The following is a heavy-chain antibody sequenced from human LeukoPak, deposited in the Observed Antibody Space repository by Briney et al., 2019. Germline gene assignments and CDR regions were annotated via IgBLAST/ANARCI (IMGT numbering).Heavy chain of an antibody. CDR3: ARLRTVVRGVILPYYSDY. CDR2: IYYSGST. Sequence: SEALSLTCTVSGGSISGSSYYWGWIRQPPGKGLEWIGSIYYSGSTYYNPSLKSRVTISVDTSKNQFSLKLSSVTAADTAVYYCARLRTVVRGVILPYYSDYWGQGTLVTVSS. CDR1: GGSISGSSYY. V-gene: IGHV4-39*01. J-gene: IGHJ4*02. D-gene: IGHD3-10*01.